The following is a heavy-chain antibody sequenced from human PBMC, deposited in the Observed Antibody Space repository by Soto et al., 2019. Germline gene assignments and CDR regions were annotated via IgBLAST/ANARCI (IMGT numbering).Heavy chain of an antibody. J-gene: IGHJ4*02. CDR3: TTDPSPWYFDY. CDR1: GFTFSNAW. CDR2: IKSKTDGGTT. V-gene: IGHV3-15*01. Sequence: GGSLRLSCAAPGFTFSNAWMSWVRQAPGKGLEWVGRIKSKTDGGTTDYAAPVKGRFTISRDDSKNTLYLQMNSLKTEDTAVYYCTTDPSPWYFDYWGQGTLVTVSS.